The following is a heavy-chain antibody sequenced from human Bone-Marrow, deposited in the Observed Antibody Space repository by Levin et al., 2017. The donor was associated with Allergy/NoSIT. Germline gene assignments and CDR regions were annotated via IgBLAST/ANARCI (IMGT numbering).Heavy chain of an antibody. D-gene: IGHD3-3*01. J-gene: IGHJ3*01. V-gene: IGHV4-31*03. CDR1: GGSISRGIYF. CDR2: VSYSGIT. Sequence: SETLSLTCTVSGGSISRGIYFWSWVRQLPGKGLEWIGYVSYSGITFYNQSLKSRVTISGDTSKNLFSLTLNSVTAADTAIYYCARGITVFGVVLAVNDAFDVWGQGTMVTVSS. CDR3: ARGITVFGVVLAVNDAFDV.